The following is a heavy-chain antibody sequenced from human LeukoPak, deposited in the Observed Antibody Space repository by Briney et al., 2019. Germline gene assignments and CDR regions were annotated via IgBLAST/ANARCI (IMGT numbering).Heavy chain of an antibody. CDR3: ARRLARGNSGVPAFDI. CDR1: GYTFTGYY. V-gene: IGHV1-2*02. D-gene: IGHD4-23*01. CDR2: INPNSGGT. J-gene: IGHJ3*02. Sequence: ASVKVSCKASGYTFTGYYMHWVRQAPGQGLEWMGWINPNSGGTNYAQKFQGRVTMTRDTSISTAYMELSRLRSDDTAVYYCARRLARGNSGVPAFDIWGQGTMVTVST.